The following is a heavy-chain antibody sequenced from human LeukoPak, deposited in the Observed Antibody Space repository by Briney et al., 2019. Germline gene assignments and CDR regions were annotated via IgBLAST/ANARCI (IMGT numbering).Heavy chain of an antibody. CDR2: INWSGDNT. CDR3: ARDLSSNWNNLAY. V-gene: IGHV3-20*04. Sequence: GGSLRLSCEDSGFTFADYGLSWVRQAPRKGLEWVAGINWSGDNTFYADSVKGRFTISRDNTKKTLYLQMNNLRGEDTDTYYCARDLSSNWNNLAYWGQGTLVTVSS. CDR1: GFTFADYG. D-gene: IGHD1/OR15-1a*01. J-gene: IGHJ4*02.